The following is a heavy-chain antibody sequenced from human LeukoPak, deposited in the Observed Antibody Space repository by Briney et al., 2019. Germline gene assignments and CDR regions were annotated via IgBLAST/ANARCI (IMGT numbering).Heavy chain of an antibody. CDR2: IIPIFGTA. CDR1: GGTFSSYA. CDR3: ARDLQQQSSPSYGY. D-gene: IGHD6-13*01. Sequence: ASVKVSCKASGGTFSSYAISWVRQAPGQGLEWMGGIIPIFGTANYAQKFQGRVTITADESTSTAYMELSSLRSEDTAVYYCARDLQQQSSPSYGYWGQGTLVTVSS. J-gene: IGHJ4*02. V-gene: IGHV1-69*01.